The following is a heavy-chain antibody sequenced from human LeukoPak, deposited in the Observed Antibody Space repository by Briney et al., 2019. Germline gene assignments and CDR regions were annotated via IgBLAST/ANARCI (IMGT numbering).Heavy chain of an antibody. CDR2: IKQDGSEN. V-gene: IGHV3-7*01. J-gene: IGHJ6*02. D-gene: IGHD3-10*01. Sequence: WRSLRLSCAASGFTFSSHWMSWVRQAPGKGLEWVANIKQDGSENYNVDFVKGRFTISSANANKLLQLQMNSLRADATAEYYCARDVLLLFGEKTTLLYYFYYYGMDVWAQGTRVSVSS. CDR1: GFTFSSHW. CDR3: ARDVLLLFGEKTTLLYYFYYYGMDV.